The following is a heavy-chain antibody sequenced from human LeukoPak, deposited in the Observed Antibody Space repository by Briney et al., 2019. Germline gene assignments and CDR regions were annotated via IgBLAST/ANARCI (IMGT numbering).Heavy chain of an antibody. D-gene: IGHD6-6*01. CDR3: ARHFDSSSYYFDY. V-gene: IGHV4-59*01. Sequence: SETLSLTCTASGGSISSYYWSWIRQPPGKGLEWIVYIYYSGSTNYNPSLKSRVTISVDTSKNQSSLKLSSVTAADTAVYYCARHFDSSSYYFDYWGQGTLVTVSS. CDR2: IYYSGST. J-gene: IGHJ4*02. CDR1: GGSISSYY.